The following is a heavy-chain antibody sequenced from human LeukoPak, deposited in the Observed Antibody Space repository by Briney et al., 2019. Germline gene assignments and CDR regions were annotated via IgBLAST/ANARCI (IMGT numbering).Heavy chain of an antibody. CDR3: ATYSILNAREFRY. V-gene: IGHV3-7*01. CDR2: VQHIGGET. D-gene: IGHD4-11*01. Sequence: PSETLSLTCTVSGGSIISSDHYWGWIRQAPGKGLEWVANVQHIGGETYYVDSVKGRFTISRDNAKNSVYLQMNSLGADDTAVYYCATYSILNAREFRYWGQGTLVTVTS. CDR1: GGSIISSDHY. J-gene: IGHJ1*01.